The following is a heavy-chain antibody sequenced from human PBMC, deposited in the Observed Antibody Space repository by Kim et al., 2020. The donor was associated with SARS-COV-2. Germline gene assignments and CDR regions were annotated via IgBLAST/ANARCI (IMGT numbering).Heavy chain of an antibody. CDR2: IYHTGTT. Sequence: SETLSLTCAVYVGSFSGYHWSWIRQRPGKGLEWMGVIYHTGTTSPNPSLKSRAAISVERSKNQTSLQLKSVSAADTAVYFCARGWAGVVPSPILGLGSHYDYYAMDVGGRGTTATASS. D-gene: IGHD3-3*01. V-gene: IGHV4-34*04. J-gene: IGHJ6*02. CDR1: VGSFSGYH. CDR3: ARGWAGVVPSPILGLGSHYDYYAMDV.